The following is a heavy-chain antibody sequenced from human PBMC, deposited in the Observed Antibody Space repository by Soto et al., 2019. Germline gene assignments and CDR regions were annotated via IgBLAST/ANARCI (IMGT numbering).Heavy chain of an antibody. Sequence: ASVKVSCKAAGGTFSSYAISWVRQAPGQGLEWVGGIIPIFGTANYAQKFQGRVTITADESTSTAYMELSSLRSEDTAVYYCARKYYYDSSGYTPFDYWGQGTLVTVSS. CDR3: ARKYYYDSSGYTPFDY. J-gene: IGHJ4*02. CDR2: IIPIFGTA. V-gene: IGHV1-69*13. CDR1: GGTFSSYA. D-gene: IGHD3-22*01.